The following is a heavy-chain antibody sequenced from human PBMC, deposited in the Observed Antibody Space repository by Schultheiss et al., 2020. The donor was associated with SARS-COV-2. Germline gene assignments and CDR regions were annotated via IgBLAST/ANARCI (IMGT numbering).Heavy chain of an antibody. CDR2: ISAYNGNT. Sequence: ASVKVSCKASGYTFTSYGISWVRQAPGQGLEWMGWISAYNGNTNYAQKLQGRVTMTTDTSTSTAYMELSSLRSEDTAVYYCARELVAASNWFDPWGQGTLVTVSS. CDR3: ARELVAASNWFDP. J-gene: IGHJ5*02. CDR1: GYTFTSYG. D-gene: IGHD2-15*01. V-gene: IGHV1-18*01.